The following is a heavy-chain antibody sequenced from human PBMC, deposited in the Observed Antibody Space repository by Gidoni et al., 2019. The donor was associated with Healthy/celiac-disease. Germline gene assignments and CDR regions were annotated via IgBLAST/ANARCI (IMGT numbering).Heavy chain of an antibody. J-gene: IGHJ6*02. V-gene: IGHV3-23*01. D-gene: IGHD3-3*01. CDR2: ISGSGGST. Sequence: EVQLLESGGGLVQPGGSLRLSCAASGFTFSSYAMSWVRQAPGKGLEWVSAISGSGGSTYYADSVKGRFTISRDNSKNTLYLQMNSLRAEDTAVYYCAKDQAIFGVVDPYGMDVWGQGTTVTVSS. CDR1: GFTFSSYA. CDR3: AKDQAIFGVVDPYGMDV.